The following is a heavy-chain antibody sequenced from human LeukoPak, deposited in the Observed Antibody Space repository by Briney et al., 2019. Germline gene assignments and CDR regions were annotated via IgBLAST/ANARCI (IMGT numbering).Heavy chain of an antibody. V-gene: IGHV1-2*06. CDR1: GYTFTDYY. CDR3: ARRQIAADAFDI. Sequence: GASVKVSFKASGYTFTDYYLHWVRQAPGQGLEWMGRINPNSGGTNYAQKFQGRVTMTRDTSISTAYMELSRLRSDDTAVYYCARRQIAADAFDIWGQGTMVTVSS. CDR2: INPNSGGT. D-gene: IGHD6-13*01. J-gene: IGHJ3*02.